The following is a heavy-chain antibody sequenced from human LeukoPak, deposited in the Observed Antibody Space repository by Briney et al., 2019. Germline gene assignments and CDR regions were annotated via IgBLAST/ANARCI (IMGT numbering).Heavy chain of an antibody. J-gene: IGHJ4*02. D-gene: IGHD6-19*01. CDR3: ARDPGSGWAQDF. CDR2: ISSNGGST. Sequence: GGSLRLSCSASGFTFSNYAMHWVRQAPGKGLENVSGISSNGGSTYYADSVGGRFTISRDNSKNTLNLQMNSLRAEGTAVYYCARDPGSGWAQDFWGQGTLVTVSS. V-gene: IGHV3-64*04. CDR1: GFTFSNYA.